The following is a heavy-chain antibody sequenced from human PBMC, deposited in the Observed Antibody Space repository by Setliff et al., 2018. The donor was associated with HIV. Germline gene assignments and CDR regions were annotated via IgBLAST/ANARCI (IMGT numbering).Heavy chain of an antibody. CDR3: AREARIPSGPDWYFDL. D-gene: IGHD3-10*01. CDR1: GGTFSSYA. Sequence: SVKVSCKASGGTFSSYAISRVRQAPGQGLEWMGGIIPIFGTANYAQKFQGRVTITTDETTSTAYMELSSLRSEDTAVYYCAREARIPSGPDWYFDLWGRGTLVTVSS. V-gene: IGHV1-69*05. J-gene: IGHJ2*01. CDR2: IIPIFGTA.